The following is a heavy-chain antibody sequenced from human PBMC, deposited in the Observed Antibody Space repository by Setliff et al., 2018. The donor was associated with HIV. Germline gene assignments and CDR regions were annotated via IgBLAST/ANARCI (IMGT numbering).Heavy chain of an antibody. V-gene: IGHV3-74*01. Sequence: SLRLSCAASGFTFSSYWMDWVRQAPGKGLVWVSRINTDGSSTRYVDSVKGRFTISRDNAENTLYLQMNSLRAEDTAVYYCTRGRHYYDSSANYYPGYWGQGTLVTVSS. CDR3: TRGRHYYDSSANYYPGY. CDR2: INTDGSST. D-gene: IGHD3-22*01. CDR1: GFTFSSYW. J-gene: IGHJ4*02.